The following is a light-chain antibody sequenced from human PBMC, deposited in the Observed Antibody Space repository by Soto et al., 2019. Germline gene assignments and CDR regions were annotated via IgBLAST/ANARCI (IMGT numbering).Light chain of an antibody. CDR3: SSYAGSNQLGVV. Sequence: QSALTQPPSASGSPGQSVAISCTGTSSDVGGYNDVSWYQQHPDKAPKLMIYEVTKRPSGVPDRFSGSKSGNTASLTVSGLQADDEADYYCSSYAGSNQLGVVFGGGTKLTVL. CDR1: SSDVGGYND. CDR2: EVT. V-gene: IGLV2-8*01. J-gene: IGLJ2*01.